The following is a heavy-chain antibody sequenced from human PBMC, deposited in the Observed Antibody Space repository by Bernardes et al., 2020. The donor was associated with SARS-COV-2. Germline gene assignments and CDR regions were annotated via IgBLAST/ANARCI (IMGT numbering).Heavy chain of an antibody. V-gene: IGHV3-30*02. CDR3: AKESDGFDI. CDR2: IWHGTVGK. Sequence: GGSLRLSCAASGLTLSSNIMHWVRQAPGKGPEWVAIIWHGTVGKTYADSVKDRFTISRDDSSNTLYLQMSSLRTEDTAVYYCAKESDGFDIWGQGTMVTVSS. J-gene: IGHJ3*02. CDR1: GLTLSSNI.